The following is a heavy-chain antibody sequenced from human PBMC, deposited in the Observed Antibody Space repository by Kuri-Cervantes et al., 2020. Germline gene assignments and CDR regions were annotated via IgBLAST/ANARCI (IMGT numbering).Heavy chain of an antibody. Sequence: ESLKISCTVSGGSISSYYWSWIRQPPGKGLEWIGYIYYSGSTNYNPSLKSRVTISVDTSKKQFSLRLSSVTAADTAVYYCARHDQEYNWFDPWGQGTLVTVSS. CDR3: ARHDQEYNWFDP. CDR1: GGSISSYY. V-gene: IGHV4-59*01. CDR2: IYYSGST. J-gene: IGHJ5*02. D-gene: IGHD3-10*01.